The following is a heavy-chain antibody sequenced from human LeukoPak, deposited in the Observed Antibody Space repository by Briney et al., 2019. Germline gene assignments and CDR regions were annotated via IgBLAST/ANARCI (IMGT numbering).Heavy chain of an antibody. D-gene: IGHD3-22*01. CDR3: ARFDSSGYYDTYYFDY. Sequence: PSETLSLTCTVSGGSISSYYWSWIRQPPGKGLEWIGYIYYSGSTNYNPSLKSRVTISVDTSKNQFSLKLSSVTAADTAVYYCARFDSSGYYDTYYFDYWGQGTLVTVSS. V-gene: IGHV4-59*08. CDR1: GGSISSYY. CDR2: IYYSGST. J-gene: IGHJ4*02.